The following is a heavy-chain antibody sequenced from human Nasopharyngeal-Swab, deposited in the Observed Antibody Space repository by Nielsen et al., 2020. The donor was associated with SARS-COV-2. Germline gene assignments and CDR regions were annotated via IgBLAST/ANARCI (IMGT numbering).Heavy chain of an antibody. Sequence: GESLKLSCAASGFTFNNYNFNWFRQAPGKGLDWVSSISSSSSYIYYADSVKGRFTISRDNAKNSLYLQMNSLRAEDTAVYYCARDGLDYDFWSAYFMDVWGQGTTVTVSS. D-gene: IGHD3-3*01. CDR1: GFTFNNYN. CDR3: ARDGLDYDFWSAYFMDV. J-gene: IGHJ6*02. V-gene: IGHV3-21*01. CDR2: ISSSSSYI.